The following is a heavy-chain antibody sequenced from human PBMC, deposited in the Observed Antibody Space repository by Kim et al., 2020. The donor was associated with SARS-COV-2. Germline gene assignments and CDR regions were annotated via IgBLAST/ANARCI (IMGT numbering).Heavy chain of an antibody. CDR1: GFTFSSYS. D-gene: IGHD5-12*01. CDR3: ARDRKYSGYQPLLY. J-gene: IGHJ4*02. Sequence: GGSLRLSCAASGFTFSSYSMNWVRQAPGKGLEWVSSISSSSSYIYYADSVKGRFTISRDNAKNSLYLQMNSLRAEDTAVYYCARDRKYSGYQPLLYWGQGTLVTVSS. CDR2: ISSSSSYI. V-gene: IGHV3-21*01.